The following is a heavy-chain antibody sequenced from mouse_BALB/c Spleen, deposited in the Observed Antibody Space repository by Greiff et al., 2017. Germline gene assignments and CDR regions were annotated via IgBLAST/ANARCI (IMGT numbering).Heavy chain of an antibody. CDR1: GFTFSSFG. D-gene: IGHD2-1*01. CDR3: ARYYYPFYAMDY. CDR2: ISSGSSTI. J-gene: IGHJ4*01. V-gene: IGHV5-17*02. Sequence: EVKLQESGGGLVQPGGSRKLSCAASGFTFSSFGMHWVRQAPEKGLEWVAYISSGSSTIYYADTVKGRFTISRDNPKNTLFLQMTSLRSEDTAMYYCARYYYPFYAMDYWGQGTSVTVSS.